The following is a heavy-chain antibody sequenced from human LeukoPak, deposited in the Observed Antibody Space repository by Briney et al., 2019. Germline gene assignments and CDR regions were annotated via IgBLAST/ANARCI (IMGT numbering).Heavy chain of an antibody. Sequence: GGSLRLSCAASGFAFSNAWMSWVRQAPGKELEWVGRIKSKTDGGTTDYAAPVKGRFTISRDDSKNTLYLQMNSLKTEDTAVYYCTTGGYGGQFDYWGQGTLVTVSS. CDR3: TTGGYGGQFDY. J-gene: IGHJ4*02. D-gene: IGHD5-12*01. CDR1: GFAFSNAW. V-gene: IGHV3-15*01. CDR2: IKSKTDGGTT.